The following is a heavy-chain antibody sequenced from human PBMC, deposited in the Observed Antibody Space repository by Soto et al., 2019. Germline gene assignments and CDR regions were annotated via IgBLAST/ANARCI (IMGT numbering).Heavy chain of an antibody. Sequence: PSETLSLTCTVSGGSISSSSYYWGWIRQPPGKGLEWIGIIYYSGSTYYNPSLKSRVTISVDTSKNQFSLKLSSVTAADTAVYYCARRSSSSPADYYYYYYMDVWGKGTTVTVSS. D-gene: IGHD6-6*01. J-gene: IGHJ6*03. CDR3: ARRSSSSPADYYYYYYMDV. CDR1: GGSISSSSYY. V-gene: IGHV4-39*01. CDR2: IYYSGST.